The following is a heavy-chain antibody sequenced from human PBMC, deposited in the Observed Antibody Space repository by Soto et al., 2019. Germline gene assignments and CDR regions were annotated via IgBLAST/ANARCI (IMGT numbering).Heavy chain of an antibody. D-gene: IGHD3-10*01. CDR2: ISYDGSLQ. CDR3: ATDRGFGHASVPYS. CDR1: GFTFSSYG. J-gene: IGHJ4*02. Sequence: QAQLVESGGGVVQPGRSLRLSCEASGFTFSSYGMHWARQAPGTGLEWVAVISYDGSLQHYADSVKGRFTISRDNSKNMLILQMNSLRAEDTAVYYCATDRGFGHASVPYSWGPGTLVSVSS. V-gene: IGHV3-30*03.